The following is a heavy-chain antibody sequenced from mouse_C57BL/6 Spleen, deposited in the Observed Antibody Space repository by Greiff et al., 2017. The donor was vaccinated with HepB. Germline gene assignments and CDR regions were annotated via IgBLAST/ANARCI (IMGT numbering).Heavy chain of an antibody. CDR3: ATNRLPFDY. J-gene: IGHJ2*01. Sequence: VQLQQSGAELVRPGTSVKLSCKASGYTFTSYWMHWVKQRPGQGLEWIGVIDPSDSYTNYNQKFKGKATLTVDTSSSTAYMQLSSLTSEDSAVYYCATNRLPFDYWGQGTTLTVSS. CDR1: GYTFTSYW. V-gene: IGHV1-59*01. CDR2: IDPSDSYT. D-gene: IGHD2-14*01.